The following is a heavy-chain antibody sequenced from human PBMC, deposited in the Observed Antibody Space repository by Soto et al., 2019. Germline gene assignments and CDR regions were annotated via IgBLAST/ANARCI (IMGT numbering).Heavy chain of an antibody. D-gene: IGHD2-2*01. J-gene: IGHJ4*02. CDR3: AREDCSSTSCYYFDY. CDR1: GFTFSSYA. Sequence: GGSLRLSCAASGFTFSSYAMHWVRQAPGKGLGWVAVISYDGSTKYYADSVKGRFTISRDNSKNTLYLQMNSLRAEDPAVYYCAREDCSSTSCYYFDYWGQGTLVTVSS. CDR2: ISYDGSTK. V-gene: IGHV3-30-3*01.